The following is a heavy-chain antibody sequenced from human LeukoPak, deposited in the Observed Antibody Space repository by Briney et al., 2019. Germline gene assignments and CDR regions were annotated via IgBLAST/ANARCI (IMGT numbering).Heavy chain of an antibody. CDR3: ARDFFYCTNGVCYTTFDY. CDR1: GYTFTSYG. Sequence: GASVKVSCKAPGYTFTSYGISWVRQAPGQGLEWMGWISAYNGNTNYAQKLQGRVTMTTDTSTSTAYMELRSLRSDDTAVYYCARDFFYCTNGVCYTTFDYWGQGTLVTVSS. D-gene: IGHD2-8*01. J-gene: IGHJ4*02. V-gene: IGHV1-18*01. CDR2: ISAYNGNT.